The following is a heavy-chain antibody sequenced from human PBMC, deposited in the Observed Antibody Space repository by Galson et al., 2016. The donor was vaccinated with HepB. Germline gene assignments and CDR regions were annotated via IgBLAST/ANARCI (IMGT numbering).Heavy chain of an antibody. D-gene: IGHD3-22*01. CDR1: GYTFTSFY. Sequence: SVKVSCKASGYTFTSFYMHWVRQAPGQGLEWMGIINPSGGSTTYAQKFQGRVTMTRDTSTSTFYMELSSLRSDDTAVYYRARVGRVDYYDSSDYWGQGTLVTVSS. CDR3: ARVGRVDYYDSSDY. CDR2: INPSGGST. J-gene: IGHJ4*02. V-gene: IGHV1-46*01.